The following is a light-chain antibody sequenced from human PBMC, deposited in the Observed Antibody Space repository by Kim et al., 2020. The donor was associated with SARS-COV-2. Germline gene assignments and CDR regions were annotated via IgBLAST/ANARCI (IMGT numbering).Light chain of an antibody. CDR3: QAWDSSTVV. CDR2: QDN. Sequence: SGSPGQTASNTCSGDKLGDKYACWYQQKPGQSPVLVIYQDNKRPSGIPERFSGSNSGNTATLTISGTQAMDEADYYCQAWDSSTVVFGGGTQLTVL. J-gene: IGLJ3*02. V-gene: IGLV3-1*01. CDR1: KLGDKY.